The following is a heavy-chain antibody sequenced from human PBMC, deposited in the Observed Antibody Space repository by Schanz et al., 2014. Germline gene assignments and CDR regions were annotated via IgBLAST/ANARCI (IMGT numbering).Heavy chain of an antibody. Sequence: EVQLVESGGGLVQPGGSLRLSCATSRLTFGNYWMSWVRQAPGKGLEWVANINQDGGQKYYVGSVKGRFTISRDNAKDSLYLQMTSLRAEDTAVYYCATQYCSGTTCYTDSWDHWGQGTLVTVSS. D-gene: IGHD2-2*02. CDR3: ATQYCSGTTCYTDSWDH. CDR2: INQDGGQK. CDR1: RLTFGNYW. J-gene: IGHJ4*01. V-gene: IGHV3-7*01.